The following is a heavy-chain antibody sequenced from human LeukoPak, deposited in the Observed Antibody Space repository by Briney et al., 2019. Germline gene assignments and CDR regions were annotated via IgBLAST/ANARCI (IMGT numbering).Heavy chain of an antibody. CDR2: MYSGGST. CDR3: ARGLGGSGSYFLTFDY. V-gene: IGHV3-53*04. Sequence: GGSLRLSCAVSGFTVSTNYMSWVRQAPGKGREWVSVMYSGGSTYYADSVKGRFTISRHNSKNTLYLEINSLRPDDTAVYYCARGLGGSGSYFLTFDYWGQGTLVTVSS. D-gene: IGHD1-26*01. CDR1: GFTVSTNY. J-gene: IGHJ4*02.